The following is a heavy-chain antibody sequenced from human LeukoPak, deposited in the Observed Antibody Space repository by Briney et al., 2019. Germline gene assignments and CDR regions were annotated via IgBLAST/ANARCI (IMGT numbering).Heavy chain of an antibody. J-gene: IGHJ6*03. CDR3: ARVRGPDDYVWGSYRWLYYYMDV. CDR1: GGSISSYY. Sequence: PSETLSLTCTVSGGSISSYYWSWIRQPPGKGLEWIGYIYYTGATNYNPSLQSRVTISVDTSKNQFSLKLSSVTAADTAVYYCARVRGPDDYVWGSYRWLYYYMDVWGKGTTVTVSS. CDR2: IYYTGAT. D-gene: IGHD3-16*02. V-gene: IGHV4-59*12.